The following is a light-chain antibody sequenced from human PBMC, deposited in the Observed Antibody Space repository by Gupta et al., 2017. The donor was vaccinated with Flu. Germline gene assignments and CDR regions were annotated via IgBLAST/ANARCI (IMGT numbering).Light chain of an antibody. V-gene: IGKV1-5*03. CDR1: QSISSG. Sequence: IQISQSPSTLSASVGDRFTITCRASQSISSGLAWYQQKPGKAPKLPLYKASSSESGVPSRFRGSGSVTAFTLTILSLQPADFATYYCLQDNSYSPTFGQGTKVEIK. J-gene: IGKJ1*01. CDR2: KAS. CDR3: LQDNSYSPT.